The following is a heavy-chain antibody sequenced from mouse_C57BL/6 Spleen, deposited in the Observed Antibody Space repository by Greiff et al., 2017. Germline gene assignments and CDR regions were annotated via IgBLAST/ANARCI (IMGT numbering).Heavy chain of an antibody. CDR1: GFTFTDYY. CDR3: ARYNYYGSSALGY. J-gene: IGHJ2*01. Sequence: EVHLVESGGGLVQPGGSLSLSCAASGFTFTDYYMSWVRQPPGKALEWLGFIRNKANGYTTEYSAAVTCRFTISRDNAHSFLYLQMNALRAEDSATYYGARYNYYGSSALGYWGQGTTLTVAS. D-gene: IGHD1-1*01. CDR2: IRNKANGYTT. V-gene: IGHV7-3*01.